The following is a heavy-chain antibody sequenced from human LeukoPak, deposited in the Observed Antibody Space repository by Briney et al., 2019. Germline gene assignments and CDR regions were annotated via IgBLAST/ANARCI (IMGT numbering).Heavy chain of an antibody. Sequence: GGSLRLSCAASGFTFSSYSMNWVRQAPGKGLEWVAVISYDGSNKYYADSVKGRFTISRDNSKNTLYLQMNSLRAEDTALYYCAKDSVTTIPDYWGQGTLVTVSS. CDR1: GFTFSSYS. CDR3: AKDSVTTIPDY. D-gene: IGHD5-12*01. J-gene: IGHJ4*02. CDR2: ISYDGSNK. V-gene: IGHV3-30*18.